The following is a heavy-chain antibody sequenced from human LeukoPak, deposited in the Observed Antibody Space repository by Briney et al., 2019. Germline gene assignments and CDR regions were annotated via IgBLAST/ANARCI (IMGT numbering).Heavy chain of an antibody. V-gene: IGHV3-23*01. Sequence: PGGSLRLSCAASGFTFSSYAMSWVRQAPGKGLEWVSAISTSGGSTYYADSVKGRFTISRDNSKNTLYLQMNSLSAEDTAVYCCAKRASPPYYFDYWGQGTLVTVSS. J-gene: IGHJ4*02. CDR3: AKRASPPYYFDY. CDR2: ISTSGGST. CDR1: GFTFSSYA.